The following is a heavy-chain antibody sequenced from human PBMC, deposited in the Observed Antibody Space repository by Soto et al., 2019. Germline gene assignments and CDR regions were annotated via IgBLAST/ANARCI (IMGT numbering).Heavy chain of an antibody. D-gene: IGHD3-10*01. Sequence: ASVKVSCKASGYTFTSYAMHWVRQAPGQRLEWMGWINAGNGNRKYSQKFQGRVTISRDNAKNSLYLQMNSLRSEDTAVYYCARDYHGSGSYLTYYFDYWGQGTPVTVSS. J-gene: IGHJ4*02. CDR3: ARDYHGSGSYLTYYFDY. CDR2: INAGNGNR. CDR1: GYTFTSYA. V-gene: IGHV1-3*01.